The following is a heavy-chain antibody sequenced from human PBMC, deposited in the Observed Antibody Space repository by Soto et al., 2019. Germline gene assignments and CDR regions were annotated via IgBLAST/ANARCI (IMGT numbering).Heavy chain of an antibody. CDR1: GASVINDY. Sequence: QVQLQESGPGVVKPSETLSLTCTVTGASVINDYWNWIRQPPGKGLEWTGFVYDSGRTSYNSSLRTRLTISVDTSKNQFSLKLSSVTAADTAVYYCVRQVGATGSYSYAVWGQGTSVTVSS. CDR3: VRQVGATGSYSYAV. V-gene: IGHV4-59*02. J-gene: IGHJ3*01. D-gene: IGHD1-26*01. CDR2: VYDSGRT.